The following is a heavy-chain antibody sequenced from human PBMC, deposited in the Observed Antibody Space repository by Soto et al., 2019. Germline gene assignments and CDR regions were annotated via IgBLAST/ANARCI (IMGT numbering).Heavy chain of an antibody. CDR3: ARGLFYCSGGSCWASFDP. CDR2: MNPNSGNT. Sequence: ASVTVSCKASGYTFTSYDINWVRQATGQGLEWMGWMNPNSGNTGYAQKFQGRVTMTRNTSISTAYMELSSLRSEDTAVYYCARGLFYCSGGSCWASFDPWGQGTLVTVSS. CDR1: GYTFTSYD. J-gene: IGHJ5*02. D-gene: IGHD2-15*01. V-gene: IGHV1-8*01.